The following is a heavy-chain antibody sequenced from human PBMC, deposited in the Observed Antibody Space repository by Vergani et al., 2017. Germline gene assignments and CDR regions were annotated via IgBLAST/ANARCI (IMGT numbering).Heavy chain of an antibody. Sequence: EVQLVESGGGLAKPGGSLRLSCAASGFTFSSYSMNWVRQAPGKGLEWVSSISSSSSYIYYADSVKGRFTISRDNAKNSLYLQMNSLRAEDTAVYYCARDHEDNIRVHYYGMDVWGQGTTVTVSS. V-gene: IGHV3-21*01. D-gene: IGHD2/OR15-2a*01. CDR1: GFTFSSYS. CDR3: ARDHEDNIRVHYYGMDV. CDR2: ISSSSSYI. J-gene: IGHJ6*02.